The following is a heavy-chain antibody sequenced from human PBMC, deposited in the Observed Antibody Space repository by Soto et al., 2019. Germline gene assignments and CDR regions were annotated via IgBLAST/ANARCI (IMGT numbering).Heavy chain of an antibody. D-gene: IGHD4-17*01. CDR1: VGSISSGVYY. J-gene: IGHJ4*02. V-gene: IGHV4-31*03. CDR2: IYYSGST. Sequence: QVQLQESGPGLVKPSQTLSLTCTFSVGSISSGVYYWSWILQHPGKVLEWIGYIYYSGSTYYNPYIKSRVTISVETSKNQFSLKLSSVTAADTAVYYCARGTGAALRAADYWGQGPLVTV. CDR3: ARGTGAALRAADY.